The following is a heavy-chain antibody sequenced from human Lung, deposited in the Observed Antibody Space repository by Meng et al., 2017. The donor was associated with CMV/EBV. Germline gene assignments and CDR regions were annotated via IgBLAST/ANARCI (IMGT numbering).Heavy chain of an antibody. V-gene: IGHV4-39*01. Sequence: LXCTVSGGSISSTYYYWGWIRQPPGRGLEWIGSLYYSGSTYYNPSLKSRVTVSVDTSKNQFSLKLTSVTAADTAIYYCARHHTYYFASGPNYYFDYXGQGXLVTVSS. D-gene: IGHD3-10*01. J-gene: IGHJ4*02. CDR1: GGSISSTYYY. CDR3: ARHHTYYFASGPNYYFDY. CDR2: LYYSGST.